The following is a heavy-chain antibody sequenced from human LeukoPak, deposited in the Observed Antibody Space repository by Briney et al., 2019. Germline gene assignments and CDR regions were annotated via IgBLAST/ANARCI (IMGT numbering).Heavy chain of an antibody. Sequence: TGGSLRLSCAASGFTFSSYAMSWVRQAPGKGLEWVSAISGSGGSTYYADSVKGRFTISRDNSKNTLYLQMNSLRAEDTAVYYCARQYYGSGSEFDYWGQGTLVTVSS. CDR3: ARQYYGSGSEFDY. D-gene: IGHD3-10*01. J-gene: IGHJ4*02. CDR1: GFTFSSYA. V-gene: IGHV3-23*01. CDR2: ISGSGGST.